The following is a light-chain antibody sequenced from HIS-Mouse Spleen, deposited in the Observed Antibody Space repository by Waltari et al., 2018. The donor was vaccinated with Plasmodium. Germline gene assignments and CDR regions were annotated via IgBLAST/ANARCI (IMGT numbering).Light chain of an antibody. Sequence: QSALTQPASVSGSPGQSITISCTGTSSDVGGYNYVSWYQQHPGKTTKLMIYDVSNRPAGVANRFSGSKSSNTASLTISGLQAEDEADYYCSSYTSSSTPWVFGGGTKLTVL. J-gene: IGLJ3*02. CDR1: SSDVGGYNY. CDR3: SSYTSSSTPWV. V-gene: IGLV2-14*03. CDR2: DVS.